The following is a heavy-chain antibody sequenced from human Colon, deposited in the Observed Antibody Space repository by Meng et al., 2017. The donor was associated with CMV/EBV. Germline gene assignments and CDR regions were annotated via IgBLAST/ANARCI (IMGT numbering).Heavy chain of an antibody. CDR1: GYMSTRYS. Sequence: CKACGYMSTRYSSNWVPQAPGQWLEWMGYINPKTANPTYVQGFTGRFVFSLDTSVSTAYLQISSLEAEDTAVYYCATGSVAADGKGYWGQGTLVTVSS. V-gene: IGHV7-4-1*02. CDR2: INPKTANP. J-gene: IGHJ1*01. CDR3: ATGSVAADGKGY. D-gene: IGHD6-13*01.